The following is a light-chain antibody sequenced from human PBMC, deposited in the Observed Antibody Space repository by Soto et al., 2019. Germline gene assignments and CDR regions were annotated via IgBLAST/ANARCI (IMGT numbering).Light chain of an antibody. V-gene: IGLV2-23*03. J-gene: IGLJ2*01. CDR3: CSYAGGSTFV. Sequence: QSVLTQPASVSGSPGQSITISCTGTSSDVGSYNLVSWYQQYPGKAPKLMIYEGSKRPSGVSNRFSGSKSGNTASLTISGLQAEDEADYYCCSYAGGSTFVFGGGTKLTVL. CDR2: EGS. CDR1: SSDVGSYNL.